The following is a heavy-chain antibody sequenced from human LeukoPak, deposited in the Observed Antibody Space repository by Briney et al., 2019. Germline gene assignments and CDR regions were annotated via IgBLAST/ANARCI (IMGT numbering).Heavy chain of an antibody. D-gene: IGHD6-13*01. J-gene: IGHJ4*02. CDR1: GGSFSGYY. Sequence: PSETLPLTCAVYGGSFSGYYWSWIRQPPGKGLEWIGEINHSGSTNYNPSLKSRVTISVDTSKNQFSLKLSSVTAADTAVYYCARGNFGSTTVIDYWGQGTLVIVSS. V-gene: IGHV4-34*01. CDR3: ARGNFGSTTVIDY. CDR2: INHSGST.